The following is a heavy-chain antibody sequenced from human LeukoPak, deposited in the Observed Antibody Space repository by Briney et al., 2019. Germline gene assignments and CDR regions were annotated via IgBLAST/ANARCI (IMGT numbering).Heavy chain of an antibody. Sequence: ASVKVSSKASGYTFISYGISWVRQAPGQGLEWMGWISAYNGNTNYAQKFQGRVTMTIETSTTTAYMELRSLRSDDTAVYYCARVIWGSCSGGSCQRWFDPWGQGTLVTVSS. CDR1: GYTFISYG. J-gene: IGHJ5*02. CDR2: ISAYNGNT. D-gene: IGHD2-15*01. CDR3: ARVIWGSCSGGSCQRWFDP. V-gene: IGHV1-18*01.